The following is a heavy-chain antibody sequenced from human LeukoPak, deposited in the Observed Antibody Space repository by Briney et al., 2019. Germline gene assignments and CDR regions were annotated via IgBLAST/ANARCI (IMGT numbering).Heavy chain of an antibody. CDR3: ARAVGAVTGGMSVGY. CDR2: ISYDGGNK. D-gene: IGHD4-17*01. CDR1: GFTFSSYA. J-gene: IGHJ4*02. V-gene: IGHV3-30-3*01. Sequence: GGSLRLSCAASGFTFSSYAMHWVRQAPGKGLEWVAVISYDGGNKYYADSVKGRFTISRDNSKNTLYLQMNSLRAEDTAVYYCARAVGAVTGGMSVGYWGQGTLVTVSS.